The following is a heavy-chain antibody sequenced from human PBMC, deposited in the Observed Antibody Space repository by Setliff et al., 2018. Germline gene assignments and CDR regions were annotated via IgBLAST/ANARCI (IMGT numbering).Heavy chain of an antibody. CDR3: AREGRWDYNYPIY. CDR1: DDSFYSDYYF. J-gene: IGHJ4*02. CDR2: ISSSGAT. Sequence: PSETLSLTCSVSDDSFYSDYYFWGWIRQPPGKGLEWIATISSSGATNYNSSLKSRVTLSRDVAKRQFALNLRSVTAVDTAVYYCAREGRWDYNYPIYWGQGILVTV. V-gene: IGHV4-39*01. D-gene: IGHD5-12*01.